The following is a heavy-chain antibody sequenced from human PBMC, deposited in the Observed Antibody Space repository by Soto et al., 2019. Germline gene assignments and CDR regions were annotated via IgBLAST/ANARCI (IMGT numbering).Heavy chain of an antibody. D-gene: IGHD3-22*01. CDR3: ATAYYYDSSGYYPPLY. CDR1: GYTFTSYG. Sequence: QVQLVQSGAEVKKPGASVKVSCKASGYTFTSYGISWVRQAPGQGLEWMGWISAYNGNTNYAQKLQGRVTMTTDTSTSTAYMELRSLRSDDTAVYYCATAYYYDSSGYYPPLYWGQGTLVTVSS. V-gene: IGHV1-18*01. CDR2: ISAYNGNT. J-gene: IGHJ4*02.